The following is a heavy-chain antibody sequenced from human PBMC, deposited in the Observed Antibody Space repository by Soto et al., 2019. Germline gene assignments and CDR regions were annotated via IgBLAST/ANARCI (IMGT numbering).Heavy chain of an antibody. V-gene: IGHV4-59*08. D-gene: IGHD3-10*01. J-gene: IGHJ6*02. Sequence: QVQLQESGPGLVKPSETLSLTCTVSGGSITNYYCSWFRQPPGKGLEWIGYINYDGSSAYNLSLKRRVTLSRDASKTQFSLMLESVTATDTAVYYCARHGFGPLHGLVDVWGPGTTVIVSS. CDR3: ARHGFGPLHGLVDV. CDR2: INYDGSS. CDR1: GGSITNYY.